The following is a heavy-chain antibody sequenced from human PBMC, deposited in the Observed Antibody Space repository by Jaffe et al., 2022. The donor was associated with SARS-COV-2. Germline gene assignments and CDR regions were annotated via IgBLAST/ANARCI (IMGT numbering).Heavy chain of an antibody. CDR3: ARGNWNSGGLENWFDP. CDR1: GYTFTGSY. D-gene: IGHD1-7*01. Sequence: QVQLVQSGAEVKKPGASVKVSCTASGYTFTGSYMHWVRQAPGQGLEWMGRINPNSGGTDYAQKFQGRVTMTRDTSISTAYLELSRLGSDDTAMYYCARGNWNSGGLENWFDPWGQGTLVTVSS. V-gene: IGHV1-2*06. CDR2: INPNSGGT. J-gene: IGHJ5*02.